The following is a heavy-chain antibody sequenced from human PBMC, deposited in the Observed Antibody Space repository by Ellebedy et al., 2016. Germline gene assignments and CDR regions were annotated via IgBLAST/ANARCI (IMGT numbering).Heavy chain of an antibody. CDR2: IYSGGST. CDR1: GFTVSSNY. D-gene: IGHD4-23*01. Sequence: GGSLRLXXAASGFTVSSNYMSWVRQAPGKGLEWVSVIYSGGSTYYADSVKGRFTISRHNSKNTLYLQMNSLRAEDTAVYYCASPLGNADAFDIWGQGTMVTVSS. J-gene: IGHJ3*02. CDR3: ASPLGNADAFDI. V-gene: IGHV3-53*04.